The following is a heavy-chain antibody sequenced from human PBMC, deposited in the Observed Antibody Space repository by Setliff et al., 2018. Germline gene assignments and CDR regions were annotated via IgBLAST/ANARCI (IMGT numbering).Heavy chain of an antibody. J-gene: IGHJ6*02. CDR3: ARGEMVRGVIMTPYYYYGMDV. V-gene: IGHV4-34*01. CDR2: INHSGST. Sequence: ASETLSLTCAVYGGSFSGYYWSWIRQPPGKGLEWIGEINHSGSTNYNPSLKSRVTISVDTSKNQFSLKLSSVTAADTAVYYCARGEMVRGVIMTPYYYYGMDVWGQGTTVTVSS. CDR1: GGSFSGYY. D-gene: IGHD3-10*01.